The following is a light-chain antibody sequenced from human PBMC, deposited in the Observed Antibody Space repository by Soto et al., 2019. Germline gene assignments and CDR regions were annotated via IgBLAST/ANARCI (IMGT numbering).Light chain of an antibody. CDR1: SSDVGTYNY. CDR2: EVN. Sequence: QSALTQPASVSGSPGQSITISCTGSSSDVGTYNYVSWYQQRPGTAPKLMIYEVNNRPSGVSNRFSGSKSGDTASLTISGLQAEDEADYYCSSYTISSTLVFGGGTKLTVL. V-gene: IGLV2-14*01. CDR3: SSYTISSTLV. J-gene: IGLJ3*02.